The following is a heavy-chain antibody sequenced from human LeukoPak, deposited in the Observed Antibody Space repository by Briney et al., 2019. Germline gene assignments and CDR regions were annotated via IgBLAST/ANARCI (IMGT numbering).Heavy chain of an antibody. D-gene: IGHD4-17*01. CDR2: IYYSGST. J-gene: IGHJ5*02. V-gene: IGHV4-59*01. CDR1: GGSISSYY. CDR3: ARLGAARTTVTYNWFDP. Sequence: SETLSLTCTVSGGSISSYYWSWIRQPPGKGLEWIGYIYYSGSTNYNPPLKSRVTISVDTSKNQFSLKLSSVTAADTAVYYCARLGAARTTVTYNWFDPWGQGTLVTVSS.